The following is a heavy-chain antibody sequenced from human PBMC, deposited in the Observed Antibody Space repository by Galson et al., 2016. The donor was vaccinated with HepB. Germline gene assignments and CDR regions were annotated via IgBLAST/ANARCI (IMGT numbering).Heavy chain of an antibody. CDR3: AKDALLLWGSPTDC. Sequence: SLRLSCAASGFSLNNYGMSWVRQTSGKRLGWVSGISASGGDTRYADSVKGRFTISRDDPKNTLYLQMNSLRAEDTAVYYCAKDALLLWGSPTDCWGQGTLVTVSS. V-gene: IGHV3-23*01. D-gene: IGHD3-16*01. J-gene: IGHJ4*02. CDR1: GFSLNNYG. CDR2: ISASGGDT.